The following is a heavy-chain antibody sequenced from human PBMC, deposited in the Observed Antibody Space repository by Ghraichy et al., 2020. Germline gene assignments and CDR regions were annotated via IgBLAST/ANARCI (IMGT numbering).Heavy chain of an antibody. CDR1: GGSISSYY. CDR2: IYTSGST. J-gene: IGHJ4*02. D-gene: IGHD3-22*01. V-gene: IGHV4-4*07. CDR3: ARDGPPYYYDSSGYLDY. Sequence: SETLSLTCTVSGGSISSYYWSWIRQPAGKGLEWIGRIYTSGSTNYNPSLKSRVTMSVDTSKNQFSLKLSSVTAADTAVYYCARDGPPYYYDSSGYLDYWGQGTLVTVSS.